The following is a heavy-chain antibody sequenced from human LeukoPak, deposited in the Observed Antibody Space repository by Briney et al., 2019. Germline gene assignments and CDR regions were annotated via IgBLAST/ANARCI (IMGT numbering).Heavy chain of an antibody. D-gene: IGHD5-12*01. V-gene: IGHV3-48*01. CDR3: ARDHLRGPYDYYFDY. J-gene: IGHJ4*02. Sequence: GGCLRLSCAASGFTFSSYSMNWVRQAPGKGLEWVSYISSSSSTIYYADSVKGRFTISRDNAKNSLYLQMNSLRAEDTAVYYCARDHLRGPYDYYFDYWGQGTLVTVSS. CDR1: GFTFSSYS. CDR2: ISSSSSTI.